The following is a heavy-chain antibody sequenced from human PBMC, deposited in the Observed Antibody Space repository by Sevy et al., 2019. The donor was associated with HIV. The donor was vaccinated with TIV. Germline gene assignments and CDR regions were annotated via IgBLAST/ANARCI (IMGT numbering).Heavy chain of an antibody. CDR3: ARDAGSCWQKYFQQ. Sequence: GGSLRLSCAASGVSLNTYSMNWVRQAPGKGLEWVSSISDTGGYIFYADSVKGRFTISRDNARNSLYLQMNSLRAEDTAVYYCARDAGSCWQKYFQQWGQGTLVTVSS. D-gene: IGHD6-19*01. CDR1: GVSLNTYS. J-gene: IGHJ1*01. V-gene: IGHV3-21*06. CDR2: ISDTGGYI.